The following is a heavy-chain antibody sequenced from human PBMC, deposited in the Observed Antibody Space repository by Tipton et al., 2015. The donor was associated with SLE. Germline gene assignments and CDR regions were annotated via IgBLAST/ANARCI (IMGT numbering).Heavy chain of an antibody. Sequence: FLRLSCAASGFTFSSYWMTWVRQAPGKGLEWVANIRQDGSENYYADSVKGRSTISRDNAKKLLDLKMNSLRAEDTAVYYCARGRAAVAGPLVWGQGTLVTVSS. V-gene: IGHV3-7*01. J-gene: IGHJ4*02. CDR1: GFTFSSYW. D-gene: IGHD6-19*01. CDR2: IRQDGSEN. CDR3: ARGRAAVAGPLV.